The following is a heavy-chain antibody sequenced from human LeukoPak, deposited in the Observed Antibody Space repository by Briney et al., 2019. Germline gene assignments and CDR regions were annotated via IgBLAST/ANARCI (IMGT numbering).Heavy chain of an antibody. Sequence: LETLSLTCAVYGGSFSGYYWSWIRQPPGKGLEWIGEINHSGSTNYNPSLKSRVTISVDTSKNQFSLKLSSVTAADTAVYYCARDPLLRGSYYYCGMDVWGQGTTVTVSS. V-gene: IGHV4-34*01. CDR1: GGSFSGYY. CDR3: ARDPLLRGSYYYCGMDV. J-gene: IGHJ6*02. CDR2: INHSGST. D-gene: IGHD1-26*01.